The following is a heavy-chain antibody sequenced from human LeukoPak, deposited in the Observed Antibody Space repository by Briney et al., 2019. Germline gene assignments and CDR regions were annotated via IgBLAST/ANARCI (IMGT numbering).Heavy chain of an antibody. V-gene: IGHV4-31*03. CDR1: GGSISSGGYY. D-gene: IGHD5-24*01. J-gene: IGHJ4*02. CDR3: ARGAKMATRGFDY. Sequence: SETLSLTCTVSGGSISSGGYYWNWIRQHPGKGLEWIGYIYNSGITHTRPSLKSRVTISVDTSKKQLSLKLRYVTAADTAVYYCARGAKMATRGFDYWGQGTLATVSS. CDR2: IYNSGIT.